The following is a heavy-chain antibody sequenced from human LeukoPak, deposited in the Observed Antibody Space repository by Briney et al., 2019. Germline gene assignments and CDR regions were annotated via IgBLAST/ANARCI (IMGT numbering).Heavy chain of an antibody. CDR2: INPNSGGT. J-gene: IGHJ4*02. CDR3: ARVFLEWLLPDY. V-gene: IGHV1-2*02. D-gene: IGHD3-3*01. Sequence: ASVKVSCKAPGYTFTGYYMHWVRQAPGQGLEWMGWINPNSGGTNYAQKFQGRVTMTRDTSIGTAYMELSRLRSDDTAVYYCARVFLEWLLPDYWGQGTLVTVSS. CDR1: GYTFTGYY.